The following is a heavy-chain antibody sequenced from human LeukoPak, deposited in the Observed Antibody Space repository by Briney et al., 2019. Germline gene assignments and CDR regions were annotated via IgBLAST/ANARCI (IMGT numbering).Heavy chain of an antibody. CDR1: GDSIIGYY. CDR3: ARGERLGPDF. J-gene: IGHJ4*02. Sequence: SKTLSLTCTVSGDSIIGYYWSWIRQPPGKGLEWIGYIHYSGNTNYNPSLKSRVTISVDTSRSHFSLKLSSATAADTAVYYCARGERLGPDFWGQGTLVTVSS. D-gene: IGHD1-1*01. V-gene: IGHV4-59*01. CDR2: IHYSGNT.